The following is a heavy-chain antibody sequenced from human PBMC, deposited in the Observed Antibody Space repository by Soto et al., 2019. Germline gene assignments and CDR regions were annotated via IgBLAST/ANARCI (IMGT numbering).Heavy chain of an antibody. CDR2: IHHSGST. V-gene: IGHV4-34*01. D-gene: IGHD1-1*01. CDR1: GGSFSGYY. J-gene: IGHJ6*02. Sequence: SETLSLTCAVYGGSFSGYYWTWIRQPPGKGLEWIGEIHHSGSTNYSPSLKSRVTISVDTSKNQFSLRLSSITAADTAVYYCARTTGLSVLYYYYGMDVWGQGTTVTVSS. CDR3: ARTTGLSVLYYYYGMDV.